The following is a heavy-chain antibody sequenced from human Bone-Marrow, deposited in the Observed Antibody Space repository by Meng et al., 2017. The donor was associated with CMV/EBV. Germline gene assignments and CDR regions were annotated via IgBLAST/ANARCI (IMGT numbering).Heavy chain of an antibody. J-gene: IGHJ4*01. V-gene: IGHV3-23*01. CDR2: ISGSGGST. CDR3: AKDLGREIVVVPGS. D-gene: IGHD2-2*01. CDR1: GFTFSSYA. Sequence: GESLKISCAASGFTFSSYAMSWVRQAPAKGMEWVSVISGSGGSTYYADSVKGRFTFSRDNSKNTLYLQMNSLGAAATAVYYCAKDLGREIVVVPGSWGPGNLVTVAS.